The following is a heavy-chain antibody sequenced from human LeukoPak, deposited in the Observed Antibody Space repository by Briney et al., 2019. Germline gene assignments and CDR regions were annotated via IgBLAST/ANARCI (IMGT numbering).Heavy chain of an antibody. Sequence: GGSLRLSCEFSGIIFSTYAMNWVRQAPGKGLEWISYISGSSSGSTSITQYADSVKGRFTISRDNAKNSLHLQMDSLSAEDTAIYYCARDFWSGYYTEDWGQGALVIVSS. D-gene: IGHD3-3*01. CDR2: ISGSSSGSTSIT. CDR1: GIIFSTYA. V-gene: IGHV3-48*04. J-gene: IGHJ4*02. CDR3: ARDFWSGYYTED.